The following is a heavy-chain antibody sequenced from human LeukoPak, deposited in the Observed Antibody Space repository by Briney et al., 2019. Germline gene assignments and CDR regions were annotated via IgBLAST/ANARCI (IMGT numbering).Heavy chain of an antibody. V-gene: IGHV3-74*01. J-gene: IGHJ4*02. CDR1: GFTFSNYW. CDR2: ISPDGSST. Sequence: PGGSLRLSCAASGFTFSNYWMHWVRQGLGKGLVWVSRISPDGSSTTYADSVKGRFIISRDNAQNTVYLQMSSLRLEDTAVYYCAREYSSSSGRAFDYWGQGTLVTASS. CDR3: AREYSSSSGRAFDY. D-gene: IGHD6-6*01.